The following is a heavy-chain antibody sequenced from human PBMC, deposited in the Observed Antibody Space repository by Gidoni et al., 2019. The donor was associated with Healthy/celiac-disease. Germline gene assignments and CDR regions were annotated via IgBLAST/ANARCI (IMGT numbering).Heavy chain of an antibody. CDR1: GGSFSGYY. J-gene: IGHJ4*02. Sequence: AGLLKPSETLSPTCAVDGGSFSGYYWGWVRQPPGKGLEWIGEINHSGSTNYNPSLKRRVTISVDTSKNQFSLKLSSVTAADTAVYYCARGHGGTAPYWGQGTLVTVSS. CDR3: ARGHGGTAPY. V-gene: IGHV4-34*01. D-gene: IGHD1-1*01. CDR2: INHSGST.